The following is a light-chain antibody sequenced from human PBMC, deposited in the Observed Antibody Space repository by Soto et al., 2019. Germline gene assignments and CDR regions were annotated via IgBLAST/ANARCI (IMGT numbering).Light chain of an antibody. J-gene: IGLJ2*01. CDR2: EGS. Sequence: QSALTQPASVSGSPGQSITISCTGTSSDVGSYNLVSWYQQHPGKAPKLMIYEGSKRPSGVSNRFSGSKSGNTASLAITGLQAEDEAVYYCQSYDNSLSGSVVFAGGTKLTVL. V-gene: IGLV2-14*02. CDR1: SSDVGSYNL. CDR3: QSYDNSLSGSVV.